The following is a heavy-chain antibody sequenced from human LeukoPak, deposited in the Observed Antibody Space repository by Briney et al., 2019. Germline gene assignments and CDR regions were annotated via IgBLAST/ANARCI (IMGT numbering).Heavy chain of an antibody. Sequence: GGSLRLSCAGSGFTFRSYEMSWVRQAPGKGLEWLSYISSSGNTIYYADSVKGRFTISRDNAKNSLYLQMNSLRAEDTAVYYCARVSVTTRNDYWGQGTLVTVSS. J-gene: IGHJ4*02. V-gene: IGHV3-48*03. CDR1: GFTFRSYE. CDR3: ARVSVTTRNDY. D-gene: IGHD4-11*01. CDR2: ISSSGNTI.